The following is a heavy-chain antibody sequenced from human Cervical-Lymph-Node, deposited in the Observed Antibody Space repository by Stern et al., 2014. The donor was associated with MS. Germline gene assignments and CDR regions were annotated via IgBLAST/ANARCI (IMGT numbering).Heavy chain of an antibody. CDR3: ARAVDGFGSPPLFDY. Sequence: VQLLESGGGLVKPGGSLRLSCAASGFTFSDYYMSWIRQAPGKGLEWVSYISSSSSYTNYADSVKGRFTISRDNAKNSLYLQMNSLRAEDTAVYYCARAVDGFGSPPLFDYWGQGTLVTVSS. D-gene: IGHD3-10*01. CDR1: GFTFSDYY. J-gene: IGHJ4*02. CDR2: ISSSSSYT. V-gene: IGHV3-11*06.